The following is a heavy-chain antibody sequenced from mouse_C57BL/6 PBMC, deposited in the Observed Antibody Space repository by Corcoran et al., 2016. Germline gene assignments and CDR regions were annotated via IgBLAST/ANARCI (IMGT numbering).Heavy chain of an antibody. V-gene: IGHV9-3*01. CDR1: GYTFTTYG. Sequence: QIQLVQSGPELKKPGETVKISCKASGYTFTTYGMSWVKQAPGKGLKWMGWINTYSGVPTYADDFKGRFAFSLETSASTAYLQINNLKNEDTATYFCARWRDYFDYWGQGTTLTVSS. CDR3: ARWRDYFDY. CDR2: INTYSGVP. J-gene: IGHJ2*01.